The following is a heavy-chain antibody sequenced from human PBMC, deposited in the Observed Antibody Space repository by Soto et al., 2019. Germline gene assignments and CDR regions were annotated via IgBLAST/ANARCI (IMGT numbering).Heavy chain of an antibody. CDR2: ISSSGSTI. CDR3: ASLPATTNYYYYYGLDV. J-gene: IGHJ6*02. CDR1: GFTFSSYE. D-gene: IGHD1-1*01. V-gene: IGHV3-48*03. Sequence: LRLSCAASGFTFSSYEMNWVRQAPGKGLEWVSYISSSGSTIYYADSVKGRFTISRDNAKNSLYLQMNSLRAEDTAVYYCASLPATTNYYYYYGLDVWGQGT.